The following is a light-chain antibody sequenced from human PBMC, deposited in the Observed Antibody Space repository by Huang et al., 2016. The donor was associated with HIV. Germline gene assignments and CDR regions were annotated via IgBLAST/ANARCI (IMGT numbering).Light chain of an antibody. Sequence: EIVLTQSPATLSLSQGEEGTLSCRASQSISNFLAWLQQKPGQAPRRLITGASNRATGIPGRFSGSGSGTDFTLTISSVEPEDFAVYYCQQRSNWPLTFGGGTKVEIK. CDR3: QQRSNWPLT. CDR1: QSISNF. V-gene: IGKV3-11*01. J-gene: IGKJ4*01. CDR2: GAS.